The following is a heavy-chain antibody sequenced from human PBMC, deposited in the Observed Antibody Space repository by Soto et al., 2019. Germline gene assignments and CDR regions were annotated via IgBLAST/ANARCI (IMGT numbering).Heavy chain of an antibody. CDR2: IYYSGST. CDR3: ARGDPSSSWNFDY. V-gene: IGHV4-31*03. D-gene: IGHD6-13*01. CDR1: GGSISSGGYY. J-gene: IGHJ4*02. Sequence: SETRSLTCTVSGGSISSGGYYWSWIRQHPGKGLEWIGYIYYSGSTYYNPSLKSRVTISVDTSKNQFSLKLSSVTAADTAVYYCARGDPSSSWNFDYWGQGTLVTVSS.